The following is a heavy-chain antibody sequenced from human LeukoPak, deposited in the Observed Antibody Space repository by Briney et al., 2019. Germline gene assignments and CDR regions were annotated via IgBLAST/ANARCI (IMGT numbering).Heavy chain of an antibody. J-gene: IGHJ4*02. CDR1: GFTFSSYE. Sequence: GGSLRLSCAASGFTFSSYEMNWVRQAPGKGLEWVSYISSSGSTIYYADSVKGRFTISRDNAKNSLYLQMNSLRAEDTAVYYCAKKRPGDTLASFDYWGQGTLVTVSS. CDR2: ISSSGSTI. V-gene: IGHV3-48*03. D-gene: IGHD2-2*02. CDR3: AKKRPGDTLASFDY.